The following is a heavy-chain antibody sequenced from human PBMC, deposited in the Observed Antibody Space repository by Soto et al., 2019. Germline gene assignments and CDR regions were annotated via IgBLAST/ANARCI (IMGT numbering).Heavy chain of an antibody. Sequence: EVQLVESGGGLVKPGGSLRLSCAASGFTFSHHSMNWVPQAPGKGLEWVSSLTSGSNYIYYADSVKGRFTISRDNAKSSLYLQMNSLRAEDTAVYYCARELTRGQNLDVWGQGTTVTVSS. CDR1: GFTFSHHS. CDR2: LTSGSNYI. D-gene: IGHD1-7*01. CDR3: ARELTRGQNLDV. J-gene: IGHJ6*02. V-gene: IGHV3-21*01.